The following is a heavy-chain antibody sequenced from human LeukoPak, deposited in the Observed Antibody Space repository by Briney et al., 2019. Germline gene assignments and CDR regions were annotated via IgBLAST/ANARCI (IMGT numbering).Heavy chain of an antibody. CDR1: GFTFSSYW. D-gene: IGHD1-7*01. V-gene: IGHV3-7*04. Sequence: GGSLRLSCAASGFTFSSYWMSWVRQAPGKGLEWVANIKQDGSEKYYVDSVKGRFTISRDNAKNSLYLQMNSLRAEDTAVYYCARGDNWNYAPADYWGQGTLVTASS. J-gene: IGHJ4*02. CDR3: ARGDNWNYAPADY. CDR2: IKQDGSEK.